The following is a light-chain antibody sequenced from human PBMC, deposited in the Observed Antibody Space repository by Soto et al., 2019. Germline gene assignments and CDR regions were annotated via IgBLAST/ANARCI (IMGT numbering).Light chain of an antibody. CDR1: QSVRTK. CDR3: QQHYQGWT. J-gene: IGKJ1*01. V-gene: IGKV3-15*01. Sequence: EMVMTQSPATLSVSLGERATLSCRASQSVRTKIVWYQQKPGQAPRLLIYGASTRATGIPARFSGSGSGTELTLTLSGLQSEDFAVYYCQQHYQGWTFGQGTKVEIK. CDR2: GAS.